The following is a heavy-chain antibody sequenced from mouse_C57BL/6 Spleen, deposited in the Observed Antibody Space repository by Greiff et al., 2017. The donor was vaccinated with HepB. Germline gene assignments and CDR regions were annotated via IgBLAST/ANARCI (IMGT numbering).Heavy chain of an antibody. J-gene: IGHJ1*03. V-gene: IGHV1-81*01. D-gene: IGHD1-1*01. Sequence: VQLQQSGAELARPGASVKLSCKASGYTFTSYGISWVKQRTGQGLEWIGEIYPRSGNTYYNEKFKGKATLTADKSSSTAYMELRSLTSEDSAVYFCARHYGSSWGYFDVWGTGTTVTVSS. CDR1: GYTFTSYG. CDR2: IYPRSGNT. CDR3: ARHYGSSWGYFDV.